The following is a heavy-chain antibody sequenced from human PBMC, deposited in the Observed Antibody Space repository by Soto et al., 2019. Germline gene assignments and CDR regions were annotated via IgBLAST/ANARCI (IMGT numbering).Heavy chain of an antibody. CDR3: ARVGGGRSYYYYYYYMDV. V-gene: IGHV1-69*02. D-gene: IGHD2-15*01. CDR1: GGTFSSYT. CDR2: IIPILGIA. J-gene: IGHJ6*03. Sequence: SVKVSCKASGGTFSSYTISWVRQAPGQGLEWMGRIIPILGIANYAQKFQGRVTITADKSTSTAYMELSSLRSEDTAVYYCARVGGGRSYYYYYYYMDVWGKGTTVTVSS.